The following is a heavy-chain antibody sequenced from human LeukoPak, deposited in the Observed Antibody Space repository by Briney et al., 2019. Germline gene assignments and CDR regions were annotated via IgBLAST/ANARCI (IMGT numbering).Heavy chain of an antibody. V-gene: IGHV4-4*07. CDR3: ARGSNWAFDY. CDR2: IYSSGST. J-gene: IGHJ4*02. D-gene: IGHD6-13*01. Sequence: SETLSLTCTVSGGSISSYYWSWIRQPAGKGLEWIGRIYSSGSTNYNPSLKSRVTISVDKSKNQLSLKLSSVTAADTAVYYCARGSNWAFDYWGQGILVTVSS. CDR1: GGSISSYY.